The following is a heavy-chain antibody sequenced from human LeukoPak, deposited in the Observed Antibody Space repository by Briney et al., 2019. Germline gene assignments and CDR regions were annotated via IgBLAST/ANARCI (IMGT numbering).Heavy chain of an antibody. CDR3: ARVGSSGSDY. CDR2: IRSDGSNK. Sequence: GGSLRLSCAGSGFSFSSCGMHWVRQAPGKGLEWMAFIRSDGSNKYYADSVKGRFTISRDNAKNSLYLQMNSLRAEDTAVYYCARVGSSGSDYWGQGTLVTVSS. J-gene: IGHJ4*02. D-gene: IGHD3-22*01. CDR1: GFSFSSCG. V-gene: IGHV3-30*02.